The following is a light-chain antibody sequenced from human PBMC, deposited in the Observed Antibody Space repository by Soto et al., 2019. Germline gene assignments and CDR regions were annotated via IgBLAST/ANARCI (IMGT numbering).Light chain of an antibody. Sequence: EIVLTQSPGTLSLSPGERATLSCRASQSVSSNYLAWYQQKPGQAPRVLIYGASSRATGIPDRFSGSGSGKDFTLSIIRLETEDFAVYYCQQYVSLPWTLGQGTKVDIK. J-gene: IGKJ1*01. CDR1: QSVSSNY. CDR2: GAS. V-gene: IGKV3-20*01. CDR3: QQYVSLPWT.